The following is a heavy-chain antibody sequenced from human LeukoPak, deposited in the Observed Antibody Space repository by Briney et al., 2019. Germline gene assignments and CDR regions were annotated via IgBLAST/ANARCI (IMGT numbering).Heavy chain of an antibody. J-gene: IGHJ4*02. Sequence: SETLSLTCAVYGGSFSGYYWSWIRQPPGKGLEWIGEINHSGSTNYNPSLKSRVTISVDTSKNQFSLKLSSVTAADTAVYYCARSSDYVWGSYRHYFDYWGQGTLVTVSS. CDR2: INHSGST. V-gene: IGHV4-34*01. CDR1: GGSFSGYY. CDR3: ARSSDYVWGSYRHYFDY. D-gene: IGHD3-16*02.